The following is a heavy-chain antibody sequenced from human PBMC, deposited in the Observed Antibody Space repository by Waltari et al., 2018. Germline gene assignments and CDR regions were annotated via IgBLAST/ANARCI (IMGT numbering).Heavy chain of an antibody. Sequence: QLQLQESGPGLVKPSETLSLTCPVSGGSISISSYYWGWIRQPPGKGLEWIGSIYYSGSTYYNPSLKSRVTISVDTSKNQFSLKLSSVTAADTAVYYCARQGFFLVRGVKLFDYWGQETLVTVSS. CDR3: ARQGFFLVRGVKLFDY. V-gene: IGHV4-39*01. CDR1: GGSISISSYY. D-gene: IGHD3-10*01. CDR2: IYYSGST. J-gene: IGHJ4*02.